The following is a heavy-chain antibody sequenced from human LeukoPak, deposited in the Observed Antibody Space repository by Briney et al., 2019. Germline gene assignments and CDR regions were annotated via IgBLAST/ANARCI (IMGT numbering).Heavy chain of an antibody. V-gene: IGHV3-33*01. Sequence: PGRSLRLSCAASEFTFSSYGMHWARQAPGKGLEWVAVIWYDGSNKYYADSVRGRFTISRDNSKNTLYLQMNSLRAEDTAVYYCAREMHGSGSYYQNWFDPWGQGTLVTVSS. CDR2: IWYDGSNK. D-gene: IGHD3-10*01. CDR3: AREMHGSGSYYQNWFDP. CDR1: EFTFSSYG. J-gene: IGHJ5*02.